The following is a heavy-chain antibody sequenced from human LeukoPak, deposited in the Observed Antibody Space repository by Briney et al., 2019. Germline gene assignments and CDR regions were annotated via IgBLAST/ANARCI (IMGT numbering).Heavy chain of an antibody. CDR1: GGTFSSYT. Sequence: SVKVSCKASGGTFSSYTISWVRQAPGQGLEWMGRIIPILGIANYAQKFQGRVTITADKSTSTAYMELSSLRSEDTAVYYCANSIAARPGGYYYYYGMDVWGQGTTVTVSS. J-gene: IGHJ6*02. CDR3: ANSIAARPGGYYYYYGMDV. CDR2: IIPILGIA. D-gene: IGHD6-6*01. V-gene: IGHV1-69*02.